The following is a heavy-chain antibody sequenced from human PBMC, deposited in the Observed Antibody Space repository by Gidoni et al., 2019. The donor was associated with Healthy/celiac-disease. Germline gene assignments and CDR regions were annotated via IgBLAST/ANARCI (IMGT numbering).Heavy chain of an antibody. J-gene: IGHJ3*02. D-gene: IGHD2-2*01. CDR2: RKKDGSEK. CDR3: ARVTTIKRYCSSTSCPNDAFDI. V-gene: IGHV3-7*01. CDR1: GFTFSSYW. Sequence: EVQLVESGGGLVQPGGSLRLSCAASGFTFSSYWMRWVRQAPGKGLEWVTNRKKDGSEKYYVDSVKGRFTISRDNAKNSLYLQMNSLRAEDTAVYYCARVTTIKRYCSSTSCPNDAFDIWGQGTMVTVSS.